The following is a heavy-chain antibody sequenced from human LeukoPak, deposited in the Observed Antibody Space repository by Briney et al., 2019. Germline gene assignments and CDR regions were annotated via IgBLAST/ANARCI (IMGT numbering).Heavy chain of an antibody. CDR2: IKQDGSEK. V-gene: IGHV3-7*01. J-gene: IGHJ4*02. CDR1: GFTFSTYW. D-gene: IGHD5-18*01. Sequence: QPGGSLRLSCVASGFTFSTYWMTWVRQAPGKGLEWVANIKQDGSEKNYVDSVKGRFTISRDNVKNSLYLQMNSLRAEDTAVYYCARDPVDTAWGQGTLVTVSS. CDR3: ARDPVDTA.